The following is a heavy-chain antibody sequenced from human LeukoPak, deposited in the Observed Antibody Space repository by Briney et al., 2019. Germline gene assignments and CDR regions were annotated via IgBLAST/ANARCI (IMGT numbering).Heavy chain of an antibody. CDR3: AREAMYSYGNNFDY. Sequence: SETLSLTCTVSGGSVSSGSYYWSWIRQPPGKGLEWIGYIYYSGSTNYNPSLKSRVTISVDTSKNQFSLKLSSVTAADAAVYHCAREAMYSYGNNFDYWGQGTLVTVSS. CDR1: GGSVSSGSYY. CDR2: IYYSGST. D-gene: IGHD5-18*01. J-gene: IGHJ4*02. V-gene: IGHV4-61*01.